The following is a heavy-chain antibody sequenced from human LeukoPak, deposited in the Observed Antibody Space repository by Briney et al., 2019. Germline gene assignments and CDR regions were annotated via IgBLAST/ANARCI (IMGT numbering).Heavy chain of an antibody. J-gene: IGHJ3*01. CDR1: GFTFSSYS. V-gene: IGHV3-21*01. D-gene: IGHD4-17*01. CDR2: ISGRGGDI. CDR3: ARDLGSGDYVANAFDF. Sequence: PGGSLRLSCAASGFTFSSYSMSRVRQGPGEGLEWVSSISGRGGDIYYADSMTDWFAISRDNAKKSVYLHMSRLRAEDTAVCYCARDLGSGDYVANAFDFWGRGTTVSVS.